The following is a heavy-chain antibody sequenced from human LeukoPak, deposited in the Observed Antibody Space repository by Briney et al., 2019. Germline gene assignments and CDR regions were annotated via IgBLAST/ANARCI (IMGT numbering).Heavy chain of an antibody. CDR1: GFTFSSYS. CDR3: ARVSVPDY. V-gene: IGHV3-21*01. CDR2: ISGSSSYI. Sequence: GGSLRLSCAASGFTFSSYSMNWVRQAPGKGLEWVSSISGSSSYIYYADSVKGRFTISRDNAKNSLYLQMNSLRAEDTAVYYCARVSVPDYWGQGTLVTVSS. J-gene: IGHJ4*02.